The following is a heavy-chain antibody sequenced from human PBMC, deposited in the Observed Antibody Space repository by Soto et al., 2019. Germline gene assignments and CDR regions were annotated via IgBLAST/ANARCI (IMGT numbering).Heavy chain of an antibody. Sequence: GSLRLSCAASGFTFISYAMSWVRQAPGKGLEWVSAISGTGGTTYYADSVKGRFTISRDNSRNTLHLQMNSLRAEDTAIYYCAKFFVETGGSRRWPRSFHFRGQATVVTLSS. CDR3: AKFFVETGGSRRWPRSFHF. D-gene: IGHD6-13*01. CDR2: ISGTGGTT. J-gene: IGHJ4*02. CDR1: GFTFISYA. V-gene: IGHV3-23*01.